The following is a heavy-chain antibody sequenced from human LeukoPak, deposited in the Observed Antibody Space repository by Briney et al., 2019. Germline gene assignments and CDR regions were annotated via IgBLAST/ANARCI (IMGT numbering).Heavy chain of an antibody. J-gene: IGHJ4*02. Sequence: GGCLRLSCAASGFTFHDYDMSWVRQSPGKGLEWVSGIIWNGDRTGYAGSVKGPHTISRDNAKKSLYLQMNSLRAEDTALYYCARRDYYGSGSPDFWGQGTGVPVSS. V-gene: IGHV3-20*04. CDR3: ARRDYYGSGSPDF. CDR2: IIWNGDRT. D-gene: IGHD3-10*01. CDR1: GFTFHDYD.